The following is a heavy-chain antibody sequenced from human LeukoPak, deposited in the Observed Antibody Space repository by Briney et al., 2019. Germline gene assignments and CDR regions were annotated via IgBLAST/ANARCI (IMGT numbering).Heavy chain of an antibody. D-gene: IGHD2-15*01. V-gene: IGHV3-48*01. CDR3: ARARFGYCSGGTCSDAFDI. Sequence: GGSLRLSCAASEFTFSSYSMNWVRQAPGKGLEWVSYISSSSSTIYYADSVKGRFTISRDNAKNSLYLQMNSLRAEDTAVYYCARARFGYCSGGTCSDAFDIWGQGTMVTVSS. CDR1: EFTFSSYS. CDR2: ISSSSSTI. J-gene: IGHJ3*02.